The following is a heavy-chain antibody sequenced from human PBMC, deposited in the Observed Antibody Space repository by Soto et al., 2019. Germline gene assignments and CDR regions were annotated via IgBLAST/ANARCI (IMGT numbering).Heavy chain of an antibody. CDR3: ARKSDYDFWSGYSTHNWFDP. V-gene: IGHV1-69*13. CDR1: GGTFSSYA. Sequence: SVKVSCKASGGTFSSYAISWVRQAPGQGLEWMGGIIPIFGTANYAQKFQGRVTITADESTSTAYMELSSLRSEDTAVYYCARKSDYDFWSGYSTHNWFDPRGQGTPVTVSS. CDR2: IIPIFGTA. J-gene: IGHJ5*02. D-gene: IGHD3-3*01.